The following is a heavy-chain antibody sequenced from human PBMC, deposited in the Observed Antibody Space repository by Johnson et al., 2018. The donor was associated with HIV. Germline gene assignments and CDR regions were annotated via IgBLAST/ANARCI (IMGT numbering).Heavy chain of an antibody. CDR1: GFTFSSYP. J-gene: IGHJ3*01. CDR3: TTDGRIPVAHHDAFDV. D-gene: IGHD6-19*01. V-gene: IGHV3-30*04. CDR2: ISYDGRSK. Sequence: QVQLVESGGGVVQPGKSLRLSCAASGFTFSSYPMHWVRQAPGKGLEWVAVISYDGRSKFYADSAKGRFTISRDNSKNTLYLQMNSLKTEDTAVYYCTTDGRIPVAHHDAFDVWGQGTMVTVSS.